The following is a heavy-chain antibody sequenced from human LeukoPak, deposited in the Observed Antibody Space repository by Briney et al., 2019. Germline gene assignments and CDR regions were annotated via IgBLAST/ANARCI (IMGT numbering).Heavy chain of an antibody. Sequence: SVKVSCKASGGTFSSYAIGWVRQAPGQGLEWMGRIIPILGIANYAQKFQGRVTITADKSTSTAYMELSSLRSEDTAVYYCASGSIAAAAPNLDYRGQGTLVTVSS. J-gene: IGHJ4*02. CDR2: IIPILGIA. D-gene: IGHD6-13*01. CDR1: GGTFSSYA. CDR3: ASGSIAAAAPNLDY. V-gene: IGHV1-69*04.